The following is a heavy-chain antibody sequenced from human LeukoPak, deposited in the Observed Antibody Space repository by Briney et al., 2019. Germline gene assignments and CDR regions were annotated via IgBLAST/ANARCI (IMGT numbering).Heavy chain of an antibody. CDR1: GFTFSSYA. CDR3: AKTPSSVTVVIDY. CDR2: ISGSGGST. D-gene: IGHD4-17*01. J-gene: IGHJ4*02. V-gene: IGHV3-23*01. Sequence: GGSLRLSCAASGFTFSSYAMSLVRQAPGKGLEWVSAISGSGGSTYYADSVKGRFTISRDNSKNTLYLQMNSLRAEDTAVYYCAKTPSSVTVVIDYWGQGTLVTVSS.